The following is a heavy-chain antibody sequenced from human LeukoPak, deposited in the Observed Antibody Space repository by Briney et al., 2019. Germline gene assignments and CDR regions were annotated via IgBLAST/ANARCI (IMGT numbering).Heavy chain of an antibody. CDR2: INHSGST. Sequence: SETLSLTCAVYGGSFSGYYWSWIRPPPGKGLEWIGKINHSGSTNYNPSLKSRVTISVDTSKNQFSLKLSSVTAADTAVYYCARAPSYYDILTGYIGWFDPWGQGTLVTVSS. CDR1: GGSFSGYY. J-gene: IGHJ5*02. D-gene: IGHD3-9*01. V-gene: IGHV4-34*01. CDR3: ARAPSYYDILTGYIGWFDP.